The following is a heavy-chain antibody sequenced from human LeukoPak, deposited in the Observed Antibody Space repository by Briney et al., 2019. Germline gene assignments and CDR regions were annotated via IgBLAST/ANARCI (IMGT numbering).Heavy chain of an antibody. CDR2: INPSGGST. V-gene: IGHV1-46*01. J-gene: IGHJ3*02. CDR1: GYTFTSYY. D-gene: IGHD5/OR15-5a*01. CDR3: ARGDHVRIYAESSFDI. Sequence: ASVEVSCKASGYTFTSYYLHWVRQAPVQGLEWMGIINPSGGSTNYAQKFQGRVTMTRDTSTSTVYMELNSLRSEDTAVYYCARGDHVRIYAESSFDIWGKGTMVTVSS.